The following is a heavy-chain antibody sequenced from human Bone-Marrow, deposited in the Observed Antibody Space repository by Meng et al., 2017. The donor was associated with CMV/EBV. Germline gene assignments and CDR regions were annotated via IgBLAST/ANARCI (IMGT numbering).Heavy chain of an antibody. V-gene: IGHV3-48*03. Sequence: LSLTCAASGFTFSSYEMNWVRQAPGKGLEWVSYISSSGSTIYYADSVKGRFTISRDNAKNSLYLQMNSLRAEDTAVYYCAREMRYYYDSSGYPYLDYWGQGTLVTVSS. D-gene: IGHD3-22*01. J-gene: IGHJ4*02. CDR1: GFTFSSYE. CDR2: ISSSGSTI. CDR3: AREMRYYYDSSGYPYLDY.